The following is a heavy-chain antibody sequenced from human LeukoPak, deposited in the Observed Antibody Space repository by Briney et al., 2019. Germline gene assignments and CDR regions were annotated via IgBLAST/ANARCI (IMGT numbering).Heavy chain of an antibody. CDR1: GGTFSSYA. D-gene: IGHD3-3*01. V-gene: IGHV1-69*13. Sequence: ASVKVSCKASGGTFSSYAISWVRQAPGQGLEWMGGIIPIFGTANYAQKFQGRVTITADESTSTAYMELSSLRSEDTAVYYCAGALNSYDFWSGYWKHFDYWGQGTLVTVSP. J-gene: IGHJ4*02. CDR3: AGALNSYDFWSGYWKHFDY. CDR2: IIPIFGTA.